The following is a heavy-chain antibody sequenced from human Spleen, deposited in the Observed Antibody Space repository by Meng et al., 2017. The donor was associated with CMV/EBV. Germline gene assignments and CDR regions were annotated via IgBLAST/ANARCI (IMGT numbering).Heavy chain of an antibody. J-gene: IGHJ5*02. V-gene: IGHV1-18*04. D-gene: IGHD2-21*01. CDR3: SRRGPSYCGVDCLAWFDP. CDR1: GYTFAGYF. CDR2: IRVYNGDT. Sequence: ASVKVSCKASGYTFAGYFLHWVRQAPGQGLEWLGWIRVYNGDTKYSQKFQDRVTLTTDTSTSTAYMELRSLRSDDTAVYYCSRRGPSYCGVDCLAWFDPWGQGTLVTVSS.